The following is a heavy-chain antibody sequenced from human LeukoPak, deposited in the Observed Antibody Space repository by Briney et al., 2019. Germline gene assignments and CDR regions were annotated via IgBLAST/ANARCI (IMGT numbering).Heavy chain of an antibody. J-gene: IGHJ5*02. CDR1: GGTFSSYA. Sequence: SVKVSCKASGGTFSSYAISWVRQAPGQGLEWMGRIIPIFGIANYAQKFQGRVTITADKSTSTAYMELSSLRSEDTAVYYCARDGRSSTSYNWFDPWGQGTLITVSS. V-gene: IGHV1-69*04. CDR2: IIPIFGIA. CDR3: ARDGRSSTSYNWFDP. D-gene: IGHD2-2*01.